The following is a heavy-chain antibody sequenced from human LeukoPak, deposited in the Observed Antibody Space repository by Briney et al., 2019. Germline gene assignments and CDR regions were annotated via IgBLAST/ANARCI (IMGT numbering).Heavy chain of an antibody. CDR1: GFTFSRYG. J-gene: IGHJ5*02. CDR3: ARDGP. Sequence: GGSLRLSCAASGFTFSRYGMHWVRQAPGKGLEWVAVISYDGRNKYYADSVKGRFTLSRDNSKSTLYLQMSSLRVEDTAIYYCARDGPWGQGTLVTVSS. V-gene: IGHV3-30*03. CDR2: ISYDGRNK.